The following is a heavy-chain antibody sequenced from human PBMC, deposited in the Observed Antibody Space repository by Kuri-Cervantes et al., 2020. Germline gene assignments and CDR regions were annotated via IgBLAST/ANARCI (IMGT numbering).Heavy chain of an antibody. CDR1: GFTFSSYG. CDR3: ARDGVDIVATFPWYYMDV. Sequence: GGSLRLSCAASGFTFSSYGMHWVRQAPGKGLEWVAVIWYDGSNKYYADSVKGRFTISRDNSKNTLYLQMNSLRAKDTAVYYCARDGVDIVATFPWYYMDVWGKGTTVTVSS. J-gene: IGHJ6*03. CDR2: IWYDGSNK. D-gene: IGHD5-12*01. V-gene: IGHV3-33*08.